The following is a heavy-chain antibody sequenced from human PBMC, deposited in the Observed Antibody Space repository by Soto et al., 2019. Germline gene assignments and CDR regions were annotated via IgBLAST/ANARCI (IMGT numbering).Heavy chain of an antibody. V-gene: IGHV5-51*01. Sequence: PGESLKISCKGSGYSFTSYWIGWVRQMPGKGLEWMGIIYPGDSDTRYSPSFQGQVTISADKSISTAYLQWSSLKASDTAMYYCVRSSCSSTSCPRDDPWGQGTLVTVS. D-gene: IGHD2-2*01. CDR1: GYSFTSYW. CDR3: VRSSCSSTSCPRDDP. J-gene: IGHJ5*02. CDR2: IYPGDSDT.